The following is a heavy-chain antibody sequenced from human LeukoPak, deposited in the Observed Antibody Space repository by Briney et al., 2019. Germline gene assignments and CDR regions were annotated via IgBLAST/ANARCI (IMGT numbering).Heavy chain of an antibody. J-gene: IGHJ6*02. CDR2: IYYSGST. V-gene: IGHV4-61*08. CDR1: GGSISSGGYY. CDR3: ARHQARQLVPGYYYYYGMDV. D-gene: IGHD6-13*01. Sequence: SETLSLTCTVSGGSISSGGYYWSWIRQPPGKGLEWIGYIYYSGSTNYNPSLKSRVTISVDTSKNQFSLKLSSVTAADTAVYYCARHQARQLVPGYYYYYGMDVWGQGTTVTVSS.